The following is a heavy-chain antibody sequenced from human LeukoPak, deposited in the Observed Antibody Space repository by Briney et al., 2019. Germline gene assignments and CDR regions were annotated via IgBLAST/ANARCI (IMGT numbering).Heavy chain of an antibody. Sequence: ASVKVSCKASGYTFTGYYIHWVRQAPGQGLQWMGWMNPDTGGTRYAESLQGRVTMTRDTSISTAYMELSSLRSDDTAVYYCAREHGSGSYYTEWGQGTLVTVSS. D-gene: IGHD3-10*01. CDR3: AREHGSGSYYTE. J-gene: IGHJ4*02. CDR2: MNPDTGGT. CDR1: GYTFTGYY. V-gene: IGHV1-2*02.